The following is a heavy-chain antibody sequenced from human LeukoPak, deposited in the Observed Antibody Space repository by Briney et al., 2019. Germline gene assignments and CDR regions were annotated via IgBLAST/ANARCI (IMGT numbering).Heavy chain of an antibody. J-gene: IGHJ5*02. CDR1: GGTFSSYA. Sequence: GASVKVSFKASGGTFSSYAISWVRQAPGQGLEWMGGIIPIFGTANYAQKFQGRVTITTDESTSTAYMELSSLRSEDTGVYYCARQEYSSSFNWFDPWGQGTLVTVSS. CDR3: ARQEYSSSFNWFDP. CDR2: IIPIFGTA. D-gene: IGHD6-6*01. V-gene: IGHV1-69*05.